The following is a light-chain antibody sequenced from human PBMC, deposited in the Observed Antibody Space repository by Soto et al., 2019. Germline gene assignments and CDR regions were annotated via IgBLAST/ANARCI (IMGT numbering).Light chain of an antibody. Sequence: QSALTQPASVSGSPGQSITISCSGTSNDVGGYDYVSWYQQHPGKAPQLVIYEVSNRPSWVSNRFSGSKSGNTASLTISGLQPEDEADYYCNSYTSSRTLVFGGGTKLTVL. CDR3: NSYTSSRTLV. J-gene: IGLJ2*01. CDR2: EVS. CDR1: SNDVGGYDY. V-gene: IGLV2-14*01.